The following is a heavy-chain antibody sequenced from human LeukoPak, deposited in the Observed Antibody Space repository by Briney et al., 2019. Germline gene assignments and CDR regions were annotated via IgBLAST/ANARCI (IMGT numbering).Heavy chain of an antibody. J-gene: IGHJ4*02. D-gene: IGHD3-10*01. V-gene: IGHV2-70*11. Sequence: SGPALVKATQTLTLTCTFSGFSLSTSGMCVSWVRQPPGKALEWLARIDWDDQKYYSTSLETRLTISKDTSKNLVVLTMTNMDPVDTATYYCARIREDYGSGSYYFDYWGQGTLVTVSS. CDR3: ARIREDYGSGSYYFDY. CDR2: IDWDDQK. CDR1: GFSLSTSGMC.